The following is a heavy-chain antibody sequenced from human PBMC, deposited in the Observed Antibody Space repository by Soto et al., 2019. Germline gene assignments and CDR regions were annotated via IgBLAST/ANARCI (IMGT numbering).Heavy chain of an antibody. CDR3: ARARYCTSPSFYNHNYYGMDI. Sequence: QAQLVQSGGEVKKPGASVRVSCKASGYTFTKYGITWVRQAPGQGLEWMGWIGVYNGKTNYARKLQGRVIMTAETSASTAYMELRSLRSDDTAVYYCARARYCTSPSFYNHNYYGMDIGGQGTTVSVSS. J-gene: IGHJ6*02. V-gene: IGHV1-18*04. CDR1: GYTFTKYG. D-gene: IGHD2-2*02. CDR2: IGVYNGKT.